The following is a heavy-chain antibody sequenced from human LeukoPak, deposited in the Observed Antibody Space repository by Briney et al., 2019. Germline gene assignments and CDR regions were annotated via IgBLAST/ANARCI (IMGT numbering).Heavy chain of an antibody. CDR2: ISYDGSNK. CDR1: GFTFSSYG. V-gene: IGHV3-30*18. D-gene: IGHD6-13*01. CDR3: AKDGRIAAAGTRGRQPFDY. Sequence: GGSLRLSCAASGFTFSSYGMHWVRQAPGKGLEWVAVISYDGSNKYYADSVKGRFTISRDNSENTLYLQMNSLRAEDTAVYYCAKDGRIAAAGTRGRQPFDYWGQGTLVTVSS. J-gene: IGHJ4*02.